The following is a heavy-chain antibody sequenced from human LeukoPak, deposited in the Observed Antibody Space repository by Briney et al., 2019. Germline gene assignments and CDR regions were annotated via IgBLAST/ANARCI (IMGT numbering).Heavy chain of an antibody. Sequence: GGSLRLSCVASGFTFSSYEMNWVRQAPGKGLEWVSYISSSGSTIYYADSVKGRFTISGDDAKNSLYLQMNSLRAEDTAVYYCAELGITMIGGVWGKGTTVTISS. CDR2: ISSSGSTI. J-gene: IGHJ6*04. CDR3: AELGITMIGGV. CDR1: GFTFSSYE. D-gene: IGHD3-10*02. V-gene: IGHV3-48*03.